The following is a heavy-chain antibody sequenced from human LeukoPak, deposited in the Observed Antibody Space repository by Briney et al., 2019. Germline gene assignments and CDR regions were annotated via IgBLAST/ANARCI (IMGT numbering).Heavy chain of an antibody. CDR2: IYYSGST. J-gene: IGHJ4*02. CDR1: GGSISSYY. Sequence: SETLSLTCTVSGGSISSYYWSWIRQPPGKGLEWIGYIYYSGSTNYNPSLKSRVTISVDTSKNQFSLKLSSVTAADTGVYYCARVGGYSSFDYWGQGTLVTVSS. CDR3: ARVGGYSSFDY. V-gene: IGHV4-59*01. D-gene: IGHD6-13*01.